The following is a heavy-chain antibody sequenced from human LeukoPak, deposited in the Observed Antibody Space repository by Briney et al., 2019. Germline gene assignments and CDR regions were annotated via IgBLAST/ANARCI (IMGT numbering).Heavy chain of an antibody. Sequence: GGSLRLSCAASGFTFSSYSMNWVRRAPGKGLEWVSSISSSSSYIYYADSVKGRFTISRDNAKNSLYLQMNSLRAEDTAVYYCARAEVGLGAFDIWGQGTMVTVSS. D-gene: IGHD1-26*01. CDR1: GFTFSSYS. V-gene: IGHV3-21*01. J-gene: IGHJ3*02. CDR3: ARAEVGLGAFDI. CDR2: ISSSSSYI.